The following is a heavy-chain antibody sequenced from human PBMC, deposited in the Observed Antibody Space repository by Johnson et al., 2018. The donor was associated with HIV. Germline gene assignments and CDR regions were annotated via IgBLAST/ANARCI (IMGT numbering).Heavy chain of an antibody. V-gene: IGHV3-43D*03. CDR3: AKDSDTDYYGSGDAFDV. Sequence: VQLVQSGGGLVQTGGSLRLSCAVSGFTFDDYAMHWVRQAPGKGLEWVSLIGWDGGNSYYADSVQGRFTISRDNSKNSLYLQMNSLRAEDTALYYCAKDSDTDYYGSGDAFDVWGQGTMVTVSS. J-gene: IGHJ3*01. CDR2: IGWDGGNS. CDR1: GFTFDDYA. D-gene: IGHD3-10*01.